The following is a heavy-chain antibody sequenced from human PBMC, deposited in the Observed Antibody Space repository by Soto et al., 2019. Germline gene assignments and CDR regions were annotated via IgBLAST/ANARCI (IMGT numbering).Heavy chain of an antibody. V-gene: IGHV4-59*08. Sequence: PSETLSLTCTVSGGSISSYYWSWIRQPPGKGLEWIGYIYYSGSTNYNPSLKSRVTISVDTSKNQFSLKLSSVTAADTAVYYCARSGDDYGGNPEYFDYWGQGTLVTVSS. J-gene: IGHJ4*02. CDR3: ARSGDDYGGNPEYFDY. D-gene: IGHD4-17*01. CDR1: GGSISSYY. CDR2: IYYSGST.